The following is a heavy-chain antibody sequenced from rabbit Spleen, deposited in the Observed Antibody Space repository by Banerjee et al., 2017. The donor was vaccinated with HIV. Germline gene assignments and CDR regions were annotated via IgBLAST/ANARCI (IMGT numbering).Heavy chain of an antibody. J-gene: IGHJ2*01. CDR3: ARDRGSGWGDAIDP. Sequence: QSLEESGGDLVKPGASLTLTCKASGVSLNDKDVMCWVRQAPGKGLEWIACINIVTGKSVYASWAKGRFIMSRTSSTTVTLQMTSLTAADTATYFCARDRGSGWGDAIDPWGPGTLVTVS. CDR2: INIVTGKS. V-gene: IGHV1S40*01. CDR1: GVSLNDKDV. D-gene: IGHD4-1*01.